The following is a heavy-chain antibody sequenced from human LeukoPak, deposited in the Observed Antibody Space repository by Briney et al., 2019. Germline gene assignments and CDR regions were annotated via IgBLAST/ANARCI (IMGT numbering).Heavy chain of an antibody. Sequence: SETPSLTCTVSGDSINGYYWSWVRQPPGRGLEWIGYIYFSGSSRYNPSLESRLTLSVATSKNQFPLNLNSVTAADTAVYYCVRHDNGNFHYWGQGTLVTVSS. D-gene: IGHD2-8*01. V-gene: IGHV4-59*08. CDR2: IYFSGSS. CDR1: GDSINGYY. J-gene: IGHJ4*02. CDR3: VRHDNGNFHY.